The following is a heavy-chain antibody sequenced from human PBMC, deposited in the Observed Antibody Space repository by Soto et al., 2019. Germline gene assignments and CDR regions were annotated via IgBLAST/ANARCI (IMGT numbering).Heavy chain of an antibody. CDR3: ARHVKLNPVFEKSITGTMDYYYYGMDV. CDR2: IDPSDSYT. V-gene: IGHV5-10-1*01. D-gene: IGHD1-7*01. J-gene: IGHJ6*02. Sequence: PGESLKISCKGSGYSFTSYWISWVRQMPGKGLEWMGRIDPSDSYTNYSPSFQGHVTISADKSISTAYLQWSSLKASDTAMYYCARHVKLNPVFEKSITGTMDYYYYGMDVWGQGTTVTVSS. CDR1: GYSFTSYW.